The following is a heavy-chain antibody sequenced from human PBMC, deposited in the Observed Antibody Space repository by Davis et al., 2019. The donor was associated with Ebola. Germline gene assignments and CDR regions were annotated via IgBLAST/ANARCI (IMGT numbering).Heavy chain of an antibody. J-gene: IGHJ3*02. CDR1: GFTFSSYN. CDR3: ARDPDTAMASDAFDI. Sequence: GGSLRLSCAASGFTFSSYNMNWVRQAPGKGLEWVSYISSSSSTIYYVDSVKGRFTISRDNAKNSLYLQMNSLRDEDTAVYYCARDPDTAMASDAFDIWGQGTMVTVSS. D-gene: IGHD5-18*01. CDR2: ISSSSSTI. V-gene: IGHV3-48*02.